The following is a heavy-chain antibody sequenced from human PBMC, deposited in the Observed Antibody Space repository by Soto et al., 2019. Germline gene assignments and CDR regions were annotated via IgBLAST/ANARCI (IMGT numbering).Heavy chain of an antibody. V-gene: IGHV1-18*01. D-gene: IGHD2-2*01. CDR2: ISAYNGNT. CDR1: GYTFTSYG. Sequence: ASLKVSCKASGYTFTSYGIRWVRQAPGQGLEWMGWISAYNGNTNYAQKLQGRVTMTTDTSTSTAYMELRSLRSGGTAVYYCARGVIVVVPAAIHDYYYGMDVWGQGTTVTVSS. CDR3: ARGVIVVVPAAIHDYYYGMDV. J-gene: IGHJ6*02.